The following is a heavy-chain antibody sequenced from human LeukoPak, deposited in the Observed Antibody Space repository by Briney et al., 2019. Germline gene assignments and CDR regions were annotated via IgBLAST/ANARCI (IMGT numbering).Heavy chain of an antibody. J-gene: IGHJ4*02. CDR1: GYTFTSYA. V-gene: IGHV1-3*01. D-gene: IGHD1-1*01. CDR3: ARRVRTTGTTYRYFDY. CDR2: INAGNGNT. Sequence: GASVKVSCKASGYTFTSYAMHWVRQAPGQRLEWMGWINAGNGNTKYSQKLQGRVTMTTDTSTSTAYMELRSLRSDDTAVYYCARRVRTTGTTYRYFDYWGQGTLVTVSS.